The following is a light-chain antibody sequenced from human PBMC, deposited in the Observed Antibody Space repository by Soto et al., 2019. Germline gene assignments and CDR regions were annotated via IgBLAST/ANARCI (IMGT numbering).Light chain of an antibody. V-gene: IGKV1-5*03. CDR1: QTISSW. J-gene: IGKJ1*01. CDR2: KAS. CDR3: LQLNTYPWT. Sequence: DIQITQSPSTLSGSVGDRVTITCRASQTISSWLAWYQQKPGKAPKLPIYKASTLKSGVPSRFSGSGSGTEFTLTISSLQPEDVATYYCLQLNTYPWTFGQGTKVDI.